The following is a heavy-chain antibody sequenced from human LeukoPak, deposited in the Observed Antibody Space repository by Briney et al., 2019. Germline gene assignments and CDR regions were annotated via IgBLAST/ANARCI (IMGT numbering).Heavy chain of an antibody. J-gene: IGHJ6*03. CDR3: ARTQLWFFYYMDV. CDR1: GGSFSGYY. Sequence: SETLSLTCAVYGGSFSGYYWSWIRQPPGKGLEWIGEINHSGSTNYNPSLKSRVTISVDTSKNQFSLKLSSVTAADTAVYYCARTQLWFFYYMDVWGKGTTVTISS. D-gene: IGHD5-18*01. CDR2: INHSGST. V-gene: IGHV4-34*01.